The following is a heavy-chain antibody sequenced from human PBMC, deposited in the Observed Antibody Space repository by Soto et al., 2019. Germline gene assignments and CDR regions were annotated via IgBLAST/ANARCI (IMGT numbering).Heavy chain of an antibody. CDR1: GYTFTSHG. V-gene: IGHV1-18*04. CDR3: SCWAGQSRDFGGAFDY. Sequence: GASVKVSCKASGYTFTSHGISWVRQAPGQGLEWMGWISGYNGNTNYAQKLQGRVTMTTDTSTSTAYMELRSLRSDYTAVYYCSCWAGQSRDFGGAFDYWGQGTRVTVSS. CDR2: ISGYNGNT. D-gene: IGHD4-17*01. J-gene: IGHJ4*02.